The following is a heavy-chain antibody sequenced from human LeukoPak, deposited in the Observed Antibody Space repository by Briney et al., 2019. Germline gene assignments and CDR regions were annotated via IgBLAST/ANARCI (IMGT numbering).Heavy chain of an antibody. CDR2: INSDGSST. J-gene: IGHJ5*02. D-gene: IGHD5-24*01. CDR1: GFTFISYW. CDR3: ARMAESNNWFDP. V-gene: IGHV3-74*01. Sequence: GGSRRLSCAASGFTFISYWMHWIRQAPGKGLFWVSRINSDGSSTSYADSVKGRFTISRNNAQNTLYLQMNSLRAEDTAVYYCARMAESNNWFDPWRQGTLVTVSS.